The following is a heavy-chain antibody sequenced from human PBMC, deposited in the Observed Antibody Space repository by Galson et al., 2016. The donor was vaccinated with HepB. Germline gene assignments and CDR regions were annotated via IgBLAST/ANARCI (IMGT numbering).Heavy chain of an antibody. D-gene: IGHD3-22*01. CDR2: ITAYNGIT. Sequence: SVKVSCKASGYTFTKYAINWVRQAPGQGLEWMGWITAYNGITKYAQKFQGRVTMTTDTSTNIAYMELRSLRSDDTAVYYCARGTMKCDFWGQGTLVTVSS. CDR3: ARGTMKCDF. CDR1: GYTFTKYA. V-gene: IGHV1-18*01. J-gene: IGHJ4*02.